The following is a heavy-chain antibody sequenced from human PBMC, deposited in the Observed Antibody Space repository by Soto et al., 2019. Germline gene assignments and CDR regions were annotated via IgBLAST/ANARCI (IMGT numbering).Heavy chain of an antibody. J-gene: IGHJ4*02. CDR2: ISTYNGDT. CDR3: ARDGDAVVVLPSRGSFGY. V-gene: IGHV1-18*01. CDR1: GYTFRNYA. Sequence: QVQLVQSGAEVKEPGASVKVSCKTSGYTFRNYAISWVRQAPGQGLEWMGWISTYNGDTNYAQNFRGRVTMTTDTSKTTAYLEVGSLRSDDTGVYYWARDGDAVVVLPSRGSFGYRGQGSLVTGSS. D-gene: IGHD2-2*01.